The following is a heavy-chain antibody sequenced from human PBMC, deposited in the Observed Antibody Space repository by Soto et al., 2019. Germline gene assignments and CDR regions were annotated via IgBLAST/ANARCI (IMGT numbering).Heavy chain of an antibody. CDR3: AKLVTMGVFDN. CDR2: ITFRGDYT. D-gene: IGHD1-26*01. V-gene: IGHV3-23*01. CDR1: GFTFSSYA. Sequence: EVQLLESGGGLVQPGGSLRLSCAASGFTFSSYAMSWVRQAPGKGLEWLASITFRGDYTYYEYSVKGRFTLSRDNSRNMLDLQMDSLRVEDTALYYCAKLVTMGVFDNGGLATLLSVTS. J-gene: IGHJ4*02.